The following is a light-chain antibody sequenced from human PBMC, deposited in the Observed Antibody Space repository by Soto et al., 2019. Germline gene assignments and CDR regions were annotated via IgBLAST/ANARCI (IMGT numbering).Light chain of an antibody. J-gene: IGKJ4*01. CDR1: QSITNW. Sequence: DIQMTQSPSTLSASVGGRVTITCRANQSITNWLAWYQQKPGKAPKVLIYEASSLEIGVPSRFSGSGSGTEFTLTISSLQPDDFATYYCQQYNSYPLTFGGGTKVEIK. CDR3: QQYNSYPLT. CDR2: EAS. V-gene: IGKV1-5*01.